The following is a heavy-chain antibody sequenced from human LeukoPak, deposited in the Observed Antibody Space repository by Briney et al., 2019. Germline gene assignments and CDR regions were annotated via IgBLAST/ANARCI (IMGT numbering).Heavy chain of an antibody. CDR1: GGSISSFY. J-gene: IGHJ1*01. CDR3: ARDWPTIAAAGTIPEYFQH. D-gene: IGHD6-13*01. V-gene: IGHV4-59*12. Sequence: PSETLSLTCTVSGGSISSFYWSWIRQPPGKGLEWIGYIYYSGITKYNPSLKSRVTISVDTSKNQFSLKLSSVAAADTAVYYCARDWPTIAAAGTIPEYFQHWGQGTLVTVSS. CDR2: IYYSGIT.